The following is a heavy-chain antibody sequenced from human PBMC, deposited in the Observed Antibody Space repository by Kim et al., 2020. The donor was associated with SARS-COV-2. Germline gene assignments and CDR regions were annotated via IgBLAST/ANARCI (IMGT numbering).Heavy chain of an antibody. D-gene: IGHD6-13*01. V-gene: IGHV3-30*01. J-gene: IGHJ5*02. Sequence: DTVKGRITISRDNSKNTLYLQMNSLRPEDTAVYYCARGGDSSSWLNWFDPWGQGTLVTVSS. CDR3: ARGGDSSSWLNWFDP.